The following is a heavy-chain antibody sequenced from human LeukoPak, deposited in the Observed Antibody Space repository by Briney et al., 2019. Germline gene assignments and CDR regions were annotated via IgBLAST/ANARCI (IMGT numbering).Heavy chain of an antibody. CDR2: VDSSGGHT. J-gene: IGHJ4*02. CDR3: AKGGITMIVVVIQYYFDY. V-gene: IGHV3-23*01. CDR1: GFTFRNYV. Sequence: GGSLRLSCAASGFTFRNYVMNWVRQAPGKGLEWVSGVDSSGGHTYNADSVKGRFTISRDNSKNTLYLQMNSLRAEDTAVYYCAKGGITMIVVVIQYYFDYWGQGTLVTVSS. D-gene: IGHD3-22*01.